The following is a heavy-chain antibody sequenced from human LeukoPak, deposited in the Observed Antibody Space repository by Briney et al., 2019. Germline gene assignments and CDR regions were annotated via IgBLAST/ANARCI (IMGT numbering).Heavy chain of an antibody. J-gene: IGHJ6*03. CDR1: GGSISSYY. CDR3: ARVTNYYDSSGYPYYYYYYMDV. V-gene: IGHV4-4*07. D-gene: IGHD3-22*01. Sequence: PSETLSLTCTVSGGSISSYYWSWIRQPAGKGLEWIGRIYTSGSTNYNPSLKGRVTMSVDTSKNQFSLKLSSVTAADTAVYYCARVTNYYDSSGYPYYYYYYMDVWGKGTTVTVSS. CDR2: IYTSGST.